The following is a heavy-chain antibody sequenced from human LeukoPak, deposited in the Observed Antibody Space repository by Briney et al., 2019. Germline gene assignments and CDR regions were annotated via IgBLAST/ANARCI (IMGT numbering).Heavy chain of an antibody. CDR3: ARDRVAAAGLFDY. V-gene: IGHV3-33*01. CDR2: IWYDGSNK. D-gene: IGHD6-13*01. Sequence: GGSLRLSCAASGFTFSSYGMHWVRQAPGKGLEWVAVIWYDGSNKYYADSVKGRFTISRDNSKNTLYLQMNSLRAEDTAVYYCARDRVAAAGLFDYWGQGTLVTDSS. CDR1: GFTFSSYG. J-gene: IGHJ4*02.